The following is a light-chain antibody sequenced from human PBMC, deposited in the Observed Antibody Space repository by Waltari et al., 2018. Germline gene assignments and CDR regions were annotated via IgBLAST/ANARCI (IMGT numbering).Light chain of an antibody. V-gene: IGLV3-1*01. CDR1: KLGEKF. CDR3: QTWDSRNAV. CDR2: EDS. Sequence: SYELTQPSSVSVSPGETVSITCPGDKLGEKFVSWYQQRPGQPPVVVIYEDSKRPSGIPGRFSGSNSGNTATLTISGTQAMDEADYYCQTWDSRNAVFGSATKVTVL. J-gene: IGLJ1*01.